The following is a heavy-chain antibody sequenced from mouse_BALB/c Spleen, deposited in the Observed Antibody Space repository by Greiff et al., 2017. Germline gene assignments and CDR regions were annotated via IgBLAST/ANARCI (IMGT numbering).Heavy chain of an antibody. V-gene: IGHV5-4*02. Sequence: EVQLVESGGGLVKPGGSLKLSCAASGFTFSDYYMYWVRQTPEKRLEWVATISDGGSYTYYPDSVKGRFTISRDNAKNNLYLQMSSLKSEDTAMYYCARGGYDRGDAMDYWGQGTSVTVSS. CDR1: GFTFSDYY. J-gene: IGHJ4*01. CDR2: ISDGGSYT. D-gene: IGHD2-3*01. CDR3: ARGGYDRGDAMDY.